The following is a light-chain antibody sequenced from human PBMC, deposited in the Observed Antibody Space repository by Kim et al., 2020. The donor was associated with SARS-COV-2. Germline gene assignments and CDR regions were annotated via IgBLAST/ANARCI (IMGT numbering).Light chain of an antibody. V-gene: IGLV1-47*01. Sequence: QRVTISCSGTISNIGSNYVSWYQQVPGTVPKLLIYKSYERPPGVPDRFSASRSGTSASLAISGLRSEDEADYYCAAWDDRLSGSYVFGTGTKVTVL. CDR3: AAWDDRLSGSYV. J-gene: IGLJ1*01. CDR2: KSY. CDR1: ISNIGSNY.